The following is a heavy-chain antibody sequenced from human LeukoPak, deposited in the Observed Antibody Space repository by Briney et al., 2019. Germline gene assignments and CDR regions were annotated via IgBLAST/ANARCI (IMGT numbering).Heavy chain of an antibody. J-gene: IGHJ6*03. CDR2: INHSGST. V-gene: IGHV4-34*01. D-gene: IGHD3-10*01. CDR3: ARASRGVTRAYSYYYYMDV. Sequence: PSETLSLTCAVYGGSFSGYYWSWIRQPPGKGLEWIGEINHSGSTNYNPSLKRRVTISVDTSKNQFSLKLSSVTAADTALYYCARASRGVTRAYSYYYYMDVWGKGTTVTVSS. CDR1: GGSFSGYY.